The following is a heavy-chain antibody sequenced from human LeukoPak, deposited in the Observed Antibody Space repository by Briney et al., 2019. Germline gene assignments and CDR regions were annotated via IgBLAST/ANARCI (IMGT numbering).Heavy chain of an antibody. CDR2: INTDGSST. V-gene: IGHV3-74*01. Sequence: GGSLRLSCAASGFTFSSYWMHWVRQAPGKGLVWVSRINTDGSSTSYADSVKGRFTISRDNAKNTLYLQMNSLRAEDTAVYYCARDKRIQLYDYWGQGTLVTVSS. D-gene: IGHD5-18*01. J-gene: IGHJ4*02. CDR1: GFTFSSYW. CDR3: ARDKRIQLYDY.